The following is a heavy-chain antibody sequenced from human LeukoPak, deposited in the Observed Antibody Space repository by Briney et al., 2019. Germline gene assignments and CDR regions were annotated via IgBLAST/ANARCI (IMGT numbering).Heavy chain of an antibody. CDR3: ARGNRSGYLPCDY. CDR2: IIPIFGIA. D-gene: IGHD3-3*01. Sequence: ASVKVSCKASGGTFSSYAISWVRQAPGQGLEWMGRIIPIFGIANYAQKFQGRVTITTDKSTSTAYMELSSLRSEDTAVYYCARGNRSGYLPCDYWGQGTLVTVSS. CDR1: GGTFSSYA. J-gene: IGHJ4*02. V-gene: IGHV1-69*04.